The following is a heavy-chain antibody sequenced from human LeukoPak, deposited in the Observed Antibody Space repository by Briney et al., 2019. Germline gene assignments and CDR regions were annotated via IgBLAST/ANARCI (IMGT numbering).Heavy chain of an antibody. CDR2: ISKNGDIT. CDR1: GFTFSSYG. D-gene: IGHD2-15*01. Sequence: GGSLRLSCAASGFTFSSYGIHWVRQAPGKGLEWVSVISKNGDITYYADSVKGRFTISRDNSKNTLYLQMNSLRAEDTALYFCATRQFCSGGTCYGLSFWGQGTMVTISS. CDR3: ATRQFCSGGTCYGLSF. J-gene: IGHJ3*01. V-gene: IGHV3-23*01.